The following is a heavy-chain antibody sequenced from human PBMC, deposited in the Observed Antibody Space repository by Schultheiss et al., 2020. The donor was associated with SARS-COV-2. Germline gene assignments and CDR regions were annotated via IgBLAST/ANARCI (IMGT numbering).Heavy chain of an antibody. V-gene: IGHV3-23*01. Sequence: GESLKISCAASGFTFDDYAMHWVRQAPGKGLEWVPGISGSGGSTYYADSVKGRFTISRDNSKNTLYLQMNSLRPEDTAVYYCARSHYWGQGTLVTVSS. CDR3: ARSHY. CDR1: GFTFDDYA. J-gene: IGHJ4*02. CDR2: ISGSGGST.